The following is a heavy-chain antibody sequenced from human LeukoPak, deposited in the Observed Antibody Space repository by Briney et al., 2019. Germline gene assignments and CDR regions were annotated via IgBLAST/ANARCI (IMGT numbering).Heavy chain of an antibody. CDR3: ARYGYRYAGNWFDP. CDR2: IYYSGST. Sequence: SETLSLTCTVSGDSISSYYWTWIRQPPGKGLEWIGYIYYSGSTNYNPSLKSRVTMSVDTSKNQFSLKLRSVTAADTAVYYCARYGYRYAGNWFDPWGQGTLVTVSS. CDR1: GDSISSYY. J-gene: IGHJ5*02. V-gene: IGHV4-59*01. D-gene: IGHD5-18*01.